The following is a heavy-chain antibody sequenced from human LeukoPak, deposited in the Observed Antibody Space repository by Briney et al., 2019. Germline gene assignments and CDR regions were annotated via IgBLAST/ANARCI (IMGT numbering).Heavy chain of an antibody. V-gene: IGHV4-39*01. CDR3: ASILGNCTSTTCSYWMDV. Sequence: SETLSLTCIVSGGSISSSNYYWGWIRQAPGKGLEWIGNIYYSGNTYYNPFLRSRVTISVDTSKNQFSLNLTSVTAADTAVYYCASILGNCTSTTCSYWMDVWGKGTTVTVSS. D-gene: IGHD2-2*01. J-gene: IGHJ6*04. CDR1: GGSISSSNYY. CDR2: IYYSGNT.